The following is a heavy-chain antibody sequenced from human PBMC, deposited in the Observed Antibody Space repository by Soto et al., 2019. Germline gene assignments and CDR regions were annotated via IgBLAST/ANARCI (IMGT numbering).Heavy chain of an antibody. Sequence: ASVEVSCKASGSTFMTYGISWVRQAPGQGLEWMGWISAYNGNTNYAQKLQGRVTMTTDISTTTAYMELRRLRSDDTAVYYCAGSNYWLDTYFDSWSQGTLVTVS. CDR2: ISAYNGNT. V-gene: IGHV1-18*01. CDR1: GSTFMTYG. CDR3: AGSNYWLDTYFDS. J-gene: IGHJ4*02. D-gene: IGHD1-7*01.